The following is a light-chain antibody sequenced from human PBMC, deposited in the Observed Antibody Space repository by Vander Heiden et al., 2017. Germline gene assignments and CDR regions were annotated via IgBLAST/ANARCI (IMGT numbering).Light chain of an antibody. CDR3: QSTDTTGTKVG. J-gene: IGLJ2*01. CDR1: ALPDQY. CDR2: KDS. V-gene: IGLV3-25*03. Sequence: SSELTQPPSVSVSPGQTATITCSGDALPDQYSYWYQQKPGQAPLLMRYKDSERPSGIPERFSGSSSGTIITLTISGVQADDEADYDGQSTDTTGTKVGCGGGTRLTV.